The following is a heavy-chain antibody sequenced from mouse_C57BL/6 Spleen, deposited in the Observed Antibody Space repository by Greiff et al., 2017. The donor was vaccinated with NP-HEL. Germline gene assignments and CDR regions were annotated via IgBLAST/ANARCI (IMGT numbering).Heavy chain of an antibody. J-gene: IGHJ3*01. V-gene: IGHV1-59*01. CDR2: IDPSDSYT. CDR3: ARTDYGYGWFAY. CDR1: GYTFTSYW. D-gene: IGHD2-2*01. Sequence: QVQLQQPGAELVRPGTSVKLSCKASGYTFTSYWMHWVKQRPGQGLEWIGVIDPSDSYTNYNQKFKGKATLTVDTSSSTAYMQLSSLTSEDSAVYYCARTDYGYGWFAYWGQGTLVTVSA.